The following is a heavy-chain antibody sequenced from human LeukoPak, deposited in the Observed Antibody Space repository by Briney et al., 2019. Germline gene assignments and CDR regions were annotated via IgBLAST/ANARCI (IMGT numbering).Heavy chain of an antibody. Sequence: GGSLRLSCAASGFTFSSYSMNWVRQAPGKGLEWVSGISGSGVSTYYADSVKGRFTISRDNSKNTLYLQMNSLRAEDTAVYYCAKGQPSVVAALDYWGQGTLVTVSS. CDR2: ISGSGVST. CDR1: GFTFSSYS. CDR3: AKGQPSVVAALDY. J-gene: IGHJ4*02. V-gene: IGHV3-23*01. D-gene: IGHD2-15*01.